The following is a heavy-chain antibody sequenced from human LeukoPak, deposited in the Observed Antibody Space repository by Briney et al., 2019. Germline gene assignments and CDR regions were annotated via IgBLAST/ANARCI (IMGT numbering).Heavy chain of an antibody. Sequence: SETLSLTCTVSGGSISSGGYYWSWIRQPPGKGLEWIGYTYHSGSTYYNPSLKSRVTISVDRSKNQFSLKLSSVTAADTAVYYCARDRVAAAPWAFDIWGQGTMVTVSS. CDR3: ARDRVAAAPWAFDI. J-gene: IGHJ3*02. D-gene: IGHD6-13*01. CDR1: GGSISSGGYY. CDR2: TYHSGST. V-gene: IGHV4-30-2*01.